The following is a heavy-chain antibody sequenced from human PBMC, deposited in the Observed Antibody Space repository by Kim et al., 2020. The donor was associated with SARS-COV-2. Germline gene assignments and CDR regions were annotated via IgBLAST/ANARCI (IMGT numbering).Heavy chain of an antibody. CDR3: ARESVTGTDAFDI. CDR2: ISDSGSTT. J-gene: IGHJ3*02. CDR1: GFTFDSYE. D-gene: IGHD6-19*01. Sequence: PGGSLRLSCAASGFTFDSYEINWVRQAPGKGLEWVSYISDSGSTTYYADSVKGRFTVSRDNAKNSLFLQMNSLRAEDTAVYYCARESVTGTDAFDIWGQGTLVTVSS. V-gene: IGHV3-48*03.